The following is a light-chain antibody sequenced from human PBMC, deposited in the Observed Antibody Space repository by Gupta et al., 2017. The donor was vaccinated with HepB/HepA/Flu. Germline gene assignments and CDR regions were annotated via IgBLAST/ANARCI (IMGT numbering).Light chain of an antibody. Sequence: DVVLTQSPLSLPVTLGQPASISCTSSQSLVNTDGNTYFDWFHQGPGQSPRRLIYKVSNRDSGVPDRFSGSGSGTDFTLKISRVEAEDLGVYYCMKYTYGPHTFGQGTKLEIK. CDR2: KVS. J-gene: IGKJ2*01. V-gene: IGKV2-30*01. CDR3: MKYTYGPHT. CDR1: QSLVNTDGNTY.